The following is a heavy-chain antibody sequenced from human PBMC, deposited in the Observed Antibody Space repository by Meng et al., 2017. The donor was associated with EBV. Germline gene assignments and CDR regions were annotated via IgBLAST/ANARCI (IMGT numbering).Heavy chain of an antibody. V-gene: IGHV4-39*07. CDR2: IYYSGST. D-gene: IGHD6-13*01. Sequence: QLHLQESVPXLVKPXXXLSLTCTXTGGSISSSSYYWGWIRQPPGKGLEWIGSIYYSGSTYYNPSLESRVTISVDTSKNQFSLKLSSVTAADTAVYYCARRGYSSSRTEFDPWGQGTLVTVSS. CDR3: ARRGYSSSRTEFDP. CDR1: GGSISSSSYY. J-gene: IGHJ5*02.